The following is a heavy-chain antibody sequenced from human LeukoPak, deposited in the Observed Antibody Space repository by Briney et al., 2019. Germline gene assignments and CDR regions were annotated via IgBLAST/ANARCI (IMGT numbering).Heavy chain of an antibody. CDR3: AKSVGYSYGSSYYFDS. CDR2: ISGSGGST. J-gene: IGHJ4*02. CDR1: GFTFSSYA. D-gene: IGHD5-18*01. V-gene: IGHV3-23*01. Sequence: PGGSLRLPCAASGFTFSSYAMSWVRQAPGKGLEWVSAISGSGGSTYYADSVKGRFTISRDNSKNTLYLQVNSLRAEDTAVYYCAKSVGYSYGSSYYFDSWGQGTLVTASS.